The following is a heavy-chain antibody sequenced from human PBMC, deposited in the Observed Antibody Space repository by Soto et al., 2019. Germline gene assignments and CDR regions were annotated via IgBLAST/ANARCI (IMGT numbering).Heavy chain of an antibody. D-gene: IGHD1-1*01. CDR1: GYTFTSYG. V-gene: IGHV1-18*04. CDR2: ISAYNGNT. Sequence: ASVEVSCKASGYTFTSYGISWVRQAPGQGLEWMGWISAYNGNTNYAQKLQGRVTMTTDTSTSTVYMELRSLRSDDTAVYYCARDRGGQLERFDYWGQGTLVTVSS. CDR3: ARDRGGQLERFDY. J-gene: IGHJ4*02.